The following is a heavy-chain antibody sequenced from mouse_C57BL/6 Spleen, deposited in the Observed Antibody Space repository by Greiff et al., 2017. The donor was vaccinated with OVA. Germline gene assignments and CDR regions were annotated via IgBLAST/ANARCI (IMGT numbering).Heavy chain of an antibody. V-gene: IGHV1-81*01. CDR1: GYTFTSYG. CDR2: IYPRSGNT. J-gene: IGHJ1*03. Sequence: VQLQQSGAELARPGASVKLSCKASGYTFTSYGISWVKQRTGQGLEWIGEIYPRSGNTYYNEKFKGKATLTADKSSSTAYMELRSLTSEDSAVYFCARDPISITTVGWYFDVWGTGTTVTVSS. CDR3: ARDPISITTVGWYFDV. D-gene: IGHD1-1*01.